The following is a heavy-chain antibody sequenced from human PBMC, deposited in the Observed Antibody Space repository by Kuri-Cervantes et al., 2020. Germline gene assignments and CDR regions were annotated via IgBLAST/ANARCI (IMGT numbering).Heavy chain of an antibody. CDR1: GYTFTSYG. D-gene: IGHD2-15*01. CDR2: ISAYNGNT. J-gene: IGHJ4*02. V-gene: IGHV1-18*01. Sequence: ASVKVSCKASGYTFTSYGISWVRQAPGQGLEWMGWISAYNGNTNYAQKFQERVTITRDMSTSTAYMELSSLRSEDTAVYYCAREYCSGGSCYYFDYWGQGTLVTVSS. CDR3: AREYCSGGSCYYFDY.